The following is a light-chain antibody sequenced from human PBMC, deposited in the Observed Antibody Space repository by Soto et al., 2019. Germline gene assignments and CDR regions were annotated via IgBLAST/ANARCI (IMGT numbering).Light chain of an antibody. J-gene: IGLJ2*01. CDR2: GNS. CDR1: SSNIGAGYD. Sequence: QPVLTQPPSVSGAPGQRVTISCTGSSSNIGAGYDVHWYQQLPGTAPKLLIYGNSNRPSGVPDRFSGSKSGTSASLAITGLQTEHQTHSHPHSYHSSLSVVFGGGTKVTVL. V-gene: IGLV1-40*01. CDR3: HSYHSSLSVV.